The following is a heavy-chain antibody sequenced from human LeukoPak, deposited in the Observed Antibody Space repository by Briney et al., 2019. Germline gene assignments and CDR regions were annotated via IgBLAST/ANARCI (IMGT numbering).Heavy chain of an antibody. CDR1: GFTISDNY. D-gene: IGHD3-10*01. CDR3: ARGHEALGY. V-gene: IGHV3-53*01. Sequence: GSLRLSCAASGFTISDNYMTWVRQAPGKGLEWVSVIYSGGRTVYADSVKGRFTFLRDNSNNKLYLQMNSLRAEDTAKYYCARGHEALGYWGQGTLVTVSS. CDR2: IYSGGRT. J-gene: IGHJ4*02.